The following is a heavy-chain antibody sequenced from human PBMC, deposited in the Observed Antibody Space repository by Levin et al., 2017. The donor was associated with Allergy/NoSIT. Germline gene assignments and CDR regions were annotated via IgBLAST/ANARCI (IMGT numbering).Heavy chain of an antibody. CDR3: ARNAVGYCSGGSCYTDWFDP. CDR2: ISSSSSTI. D-gene: IGHD2-15*01. J-gene: IGHJ5*02. V-gene: IGHV3-48*04. CDR1: GFTFSSYS. Sequence: GGSLRLSCAASGFTFSSYSMNWVRQAPGKGLEWVSYISSSSSTIYYADSVKGRFTISRDNAKNSLYLQMNSLRAEDTAVYYCARNAVGYCSGGSCYTDWFDPWGQGTLVTVSS.